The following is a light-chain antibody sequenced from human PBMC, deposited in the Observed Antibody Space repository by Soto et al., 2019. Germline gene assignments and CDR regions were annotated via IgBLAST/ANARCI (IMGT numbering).Light chain of an antibody. V-gene: IGLV1-44*01. CDR1: NSNVGNNA. CDR3: GVWDDSLNGYV. J-gene: IGLJ1*01. Sequence: QSVLTQPPSVSGTPGQRVTISCFGSNSNVGNNAVTWYQQVPGMAPRVLIHSDHQRHSGVPDRFFGSKSGTSASLAISGLQSQDEADYHCGVWDDSLNGYVFGSGTKGTVL. CDR2: SDH.